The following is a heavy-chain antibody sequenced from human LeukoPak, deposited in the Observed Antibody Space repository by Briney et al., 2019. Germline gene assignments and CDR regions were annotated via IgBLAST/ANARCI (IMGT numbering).Heavy chain of an antibody. J-gene: IGHJ4*02. D-gene: IGHD1-26*01. CDR2: ITSSSTYI. CDR3: ARDTEWELMGSYYFDY. Sequence: GGSLRLSCAASGFTFSTYSMNWVRQAPGKGLEWVSSITSSSTYIYYADSVKGRFTISRDNAKNSLYLQMNSLRAEDTAVYYCARDTEWELMGSYYFDYWGQGTLVAVSS. V-gene: IGHV3-21*01. CDR1: GFTFSTYS.